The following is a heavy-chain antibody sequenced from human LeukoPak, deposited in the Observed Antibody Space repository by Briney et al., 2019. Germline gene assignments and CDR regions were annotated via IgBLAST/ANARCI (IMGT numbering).Heavy chain of an antibody. D-gene: IGHD3-16*02. J-gene: IGHJ4*02. CDR3: ATDQRYSYFDY. CDR1: GFTFSNYG. CDR2: IHYGGNNK. Sequence: GGSLRLSCAASGFTFSNYGMHWVRQAPGKGLEWVAFIHYGGNNKYYADSVKGRFTISRDNSKNTLYLQMNSLRAEDTAVYYCATDQRYSYFDYWGQGTLVTVSS. V-gene: IGHV3-30*02.